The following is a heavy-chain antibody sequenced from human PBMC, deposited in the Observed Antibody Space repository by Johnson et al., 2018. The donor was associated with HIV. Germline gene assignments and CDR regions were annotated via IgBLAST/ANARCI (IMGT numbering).Heavy chain of an antibody. CDR2: IKQDGSEK. CDR3: ARPIAAHGVVDAFDI. V-gene: IGHV3-7*05. CDR1: GFTVSSNY. D-gene: IGHD6-13*01. Sequence: VQLVESGGGLIQPGGSLRLSCAASGFTVSSNYMSWVRQAPGKGLEWVANIKQDGSEKYYVDSVKGRFTISRDNAKNSLYLQMNSLRAEDTAVYYCARPIAAHGVVDAFDIWGQGTMVTVSS. J-gene: IGHJ3*02.